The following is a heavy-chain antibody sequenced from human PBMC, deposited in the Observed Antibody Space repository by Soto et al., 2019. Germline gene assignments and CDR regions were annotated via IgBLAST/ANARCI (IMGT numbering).Heavy chain of an antibody. J-gene: IGHJ4*02. CDR3: ARESPSYRSNPFDY. CDR2: IYSGGST. Sequence: GGSLRLSCAASGFTVSSNYMSWVRQAPGKGLEWVSVIYSGGSTYYADSVKGRFTISRDNSKNTLYLQMNSLRAEDTAVYYCARESPSYRSNPFDYWGQGTLVTVSS. CDR1: GFTVSSNY. D-gene: IGHD3-16*02. V-gene: IGHV3-66*01.